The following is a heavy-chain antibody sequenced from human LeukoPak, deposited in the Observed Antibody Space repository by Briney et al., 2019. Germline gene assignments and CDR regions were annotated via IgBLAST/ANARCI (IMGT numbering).Heavy chain of an antibody. CDR1: EYTLTELF. V-gene: IGHV1-24*01. J-gene: IGHJ3*02. D-gene: IGHD1-26*01. CDR3: AADRGDYSGSYWKALDS. CDR2: FDPEDGEI. Sequence: GASVKVSCKVSEYTLTELFMRWVRQAPGKGLEWLGGFDPEDGEIIYAQKFQGRVTMSDDTSTDTAYMELGRLRSNHRAVYYFAADRGDYSGSYWKALDSWGQGTMVTDCS.